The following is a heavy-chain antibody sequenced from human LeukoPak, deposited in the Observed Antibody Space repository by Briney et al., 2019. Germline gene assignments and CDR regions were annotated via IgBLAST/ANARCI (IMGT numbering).Heavy chain of an antibody. V-gene: IGHV1-2*02. J-gene: IGHJ4*02. CDR2: INPNNGGT. D-gene: IGHD2-15*01. Sequence: GASVKVSCKSSGYTFNGYYMHWVRQAPGQGLEWMGWINPNNGGTKYAQNFQGRVTMTRDTSISTAYMELSRLRSDDTAVYYCARDWGEESGGEGGDYWGQGTLVTVSS. CDR3: ARDWGEESGGEGGDY. CDR1: GYTFNGYY.